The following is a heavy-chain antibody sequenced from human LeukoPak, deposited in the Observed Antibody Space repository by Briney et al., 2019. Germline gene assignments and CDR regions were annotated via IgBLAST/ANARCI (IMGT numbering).Heavy chain of an antibody. V-gene: IGHV4-59*01. CDR1: GGSISSYY. J-gene: IGHJ4*02. CDR3: ARVAYDYVWGSYRYPLYFDY. Sequence: SVTLTLTCTVSGGSISSYYWSWIRQPPGKGLEWIGYIYYSGSTNYNPSLKSRVTISVDTSKNQFSLKLSSVTAADTAVYYCARVAYDYVWGSYRYPLYFDYWGQGTLVTVSS. D-gene: IGHD3-16*02. CDR2: IYYSGST.